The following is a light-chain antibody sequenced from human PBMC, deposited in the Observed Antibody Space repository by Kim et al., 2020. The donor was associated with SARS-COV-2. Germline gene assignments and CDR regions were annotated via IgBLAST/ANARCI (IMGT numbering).Light chain of an antibody. CDR2: DDS. CDR3: QVWDSSSDHVV. Sequence: PGRTARTTGEGINIGSKRVHWYQKHPGRARELVVSDDSDRPSGIPGRFSRSNSGNTATLTIRRVEAGDEADYYCQVWDSSSDHVVFGGGTQLTVL. CDR1: NIGSKR. J-gene: IGLJ2*01. V-gene: IGLV3-21*03.